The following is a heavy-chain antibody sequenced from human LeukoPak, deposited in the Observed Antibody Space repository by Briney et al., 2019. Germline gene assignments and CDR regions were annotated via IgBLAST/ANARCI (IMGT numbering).Heavy chain of an antibody. CDR1: GFTFSSYA. D-gene: IGHD2-21*02. V-gene: IGHV3-30-3*01. J-gene: IGHJ3*02. Sequence: GRSLRLSCAASGFTFSSYAMHWVRQAPGKGLEWVAVISYDGGNKYYADSVKGRFTISRDNSKNTLYLQMNSLRAEDTAVYYCARDKGVVVTIDAFDIWGQGTMVTVSS. CDR2: ISYDGGNK. CDR3: ARDKGVVVTIDAFDI.